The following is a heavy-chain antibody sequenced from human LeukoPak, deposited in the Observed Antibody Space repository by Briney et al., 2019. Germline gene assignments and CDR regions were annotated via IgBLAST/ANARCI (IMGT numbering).Heavy chain of an antibody. V-gene: IGHV3-43*01. J-gene: IGHJ4*02. CDR3: AKDSGSYRAFDY. CDR1: GFTLDDYT. D-gene: IGHD1-26*01. Sequence: GGSLRLSCAASGFTLDDYTMHWVRQAPGKGLEWVSLISWDGGSTYYADSVKGRFTISRDNSKNSLYLQMNSLRTEDTALYYCAKDSGSYRAFDYWGQGTLVTVSS. CDR2: ISWDGGST.